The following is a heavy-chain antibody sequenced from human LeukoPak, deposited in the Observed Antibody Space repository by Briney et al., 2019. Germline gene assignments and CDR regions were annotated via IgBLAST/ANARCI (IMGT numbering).Heavy chain of an antibody. V-gene: IGHV4-59*01. J-gene: IGHJ4*02. CDR1: GGSISDYY. CDR3: ARKNGYFDY. D-gene: IGHD1-1*01. Sequence: PSETLSLTCTVSGGSISDYYWSWIRQPPGKGLEWIGYIYDSGSTNYNPSLKSRVTISVDTSKNQFSLKLSSVTAADTAVYYCARKNGYFDYWGQGTLVTVSS. CDR2: IYDSGST.